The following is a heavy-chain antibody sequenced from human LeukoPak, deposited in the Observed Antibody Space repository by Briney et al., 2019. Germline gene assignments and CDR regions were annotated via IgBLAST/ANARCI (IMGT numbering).Heavy chain of an antibody. CDR3: ARGPPYSSGWYGAY. Sequence: WETLSLTCAVYGGSFSGYYWSWIRQPPGKGLEGIGEINHSGSTNYNPSLKSRVTISVDTSKNQFSQKLSSVTAADTAVYYCARGPPYSSGWYGAYWGQGTLVTVSS. D-gene: IGHD6-19*01. J-gene: IGHJ4*02. CDR1: GGSFSGYY. CDR2: INHSGST. V-gene: IGHV4-34*01.